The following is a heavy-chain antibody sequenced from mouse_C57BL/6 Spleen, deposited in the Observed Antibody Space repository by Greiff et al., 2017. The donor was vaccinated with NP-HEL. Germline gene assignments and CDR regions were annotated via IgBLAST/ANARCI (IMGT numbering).Heavy chain of an antibody. V-gene: IGHV14-2*01. CDR1: GFNIKDYY. D-gene: IGHD1-1*01. Sequence: EVQLQQSGAELVKPGASVKLSCTASGFNIKDYYMHWVKQRTEQGLEWIGRIDPEDGETKYAPKFKGKATLTADTSSNTAYLQLSSLTSQDTAVYYCARSPVGLLRGDAMDYWGQGTSVTVSS. J-gene: IGHJ4*01. CDR3: ARSPVGLLRGDAMDY. CDR2: IDPEDGET.